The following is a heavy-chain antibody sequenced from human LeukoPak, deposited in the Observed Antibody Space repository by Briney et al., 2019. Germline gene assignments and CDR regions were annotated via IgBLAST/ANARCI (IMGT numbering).Heavy chain of an antibody. CDR2: ISSSGSTI. CDR1: GFTFSDYY. Sequence: GGSLRLSCAASGFTFSDYYMSWIRQAPGKGLEWVSYISSSGSTIYYADSVNGRFTISRDNAKNSLYLQMNSLRAEANAAYYCARDFSSSWASLDVWGKGTTVTVSS. J-gene: IGHJ6*04. V-gene: IGHV3-11*04. CDR3: ARDFSSSWASLDV. D-gene: IGHD6-13*01.